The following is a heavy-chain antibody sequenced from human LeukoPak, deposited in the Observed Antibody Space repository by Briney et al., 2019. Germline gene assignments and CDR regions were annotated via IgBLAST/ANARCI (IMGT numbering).Heavy chain of an antibody. CDR2: ISSSSSYI. V-gene: IGHV3-21*01. Sequence: PGGSLRLSCAASGFTSSSYSMNWDRQAPGKGLEWVSSISSSSSYIYYADSVKGRFTISRDNAKNSLYLQMNSLRAEDTAVYYCARAYYYDSSGYYYFDYWGQGTLVTVSS. J-gene: IGHJ4*02. CDR3: ARAYYYDSSGYYYFDY. D-gene: IGHD3-22*01. CDR1: GFTSSSYS.